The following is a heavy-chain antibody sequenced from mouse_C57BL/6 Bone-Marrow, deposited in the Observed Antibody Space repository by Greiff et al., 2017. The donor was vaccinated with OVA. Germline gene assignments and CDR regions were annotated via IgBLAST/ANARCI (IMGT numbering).Heavy chain of an antibody. CDR2: IDPETGGT. J-gene: IGHJ4*01. D-gene: IGHD2-5*01. V-gene: IGHV1-15*01. Sequence: VQLQQSGAELVRPGASVTLSCKASGYTFTDYEMHWVKQTPVHGLEWIGAIDPETGGTAYNQKFKGKAILTADKSSSTAYMELSSLTSEDSAFYYGTRGYSNYYAMDYWGQGTSVTGSS. CDR3: TRGYSNYYAMDY. CDR1: GYTFTDYE.